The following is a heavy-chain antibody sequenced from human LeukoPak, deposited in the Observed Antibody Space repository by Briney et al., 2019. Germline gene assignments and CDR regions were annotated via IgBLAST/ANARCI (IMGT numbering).Heavy chain of an antibody. D-gene: IGHD3-10*01. CDR1: GGSISSGGYY. CDR3: ARQYYGSGSYYRLGYYDDAFDI. Sequence: PSQTLSLTCTVSGGSISSGGYYWSWIRQHPGKGLEWIGYIYYSGSTYYNPSLKSRVTISVDTSKNQFSLKLSSVTAADTAVYYCARQYYGSGSYYRLGYYDDAFDIWGQGTMVTVSS. CDR2: IYYSGST. J-gene: IGHJ3*02. V-gene: IGHV4-31*03.